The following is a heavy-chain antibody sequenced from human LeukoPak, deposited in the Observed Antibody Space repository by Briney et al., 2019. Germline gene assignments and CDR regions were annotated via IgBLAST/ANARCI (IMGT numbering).Heavy chain of an antibody. D-gene: IGHD2/OR15-2a*01. CDR2: IYYSGST. CDR3: ARLSSTSHFDY. J-gene: IGHJ4*02. V-gene: IGHV4-39*01. Sequence: SETLSLTCTVSGGSISSSSYYWGWIRQPPGKGLWWIGSIYYSGSTYYNPSLKSRVTISIYTSKNQFSLKLSSVTAADTAVYYCARLSSTSHFDYWGQETLVTVSS. CDR1: GGSISSSSYY.